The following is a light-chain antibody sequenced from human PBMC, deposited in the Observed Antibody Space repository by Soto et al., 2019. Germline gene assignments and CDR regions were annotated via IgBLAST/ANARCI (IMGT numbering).Light chain of an antibody. Sequence: QAVVTREPSLTVSPGGTVTLTCASSTGAVTSGYYPNWFQQKPGQAPRPLIYSTSNKYSWTPARFSGSLLGAKDALTLSGMQPEHVAHYYSLLYYGGAQLVFGRGTKLTVL. CDR3: LLYYGGAQLV. J-gene: IGLJ2*01. V-gene: IGLV7-43*01. CDR2: STS. CDR1: TGAVTSGYY.